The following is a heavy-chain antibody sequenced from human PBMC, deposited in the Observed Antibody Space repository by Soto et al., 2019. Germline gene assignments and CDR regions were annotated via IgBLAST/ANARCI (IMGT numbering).Heavy chain of an antibody. Sequence: QVQLVQSGAEVKKPGSSVRVSCTASEGTFDFYTSSWVRQAPGKGLEWMGRFIPMVTMTSYAQKFQGRVMITADKSTSTVYRILSSLKSDDTAIYYCATNYGSGSTQFDYWGQGPLVTVSS. CDR1: EGTFDFYT. CDR3: ATNYGSGSTQFDY. J-gene: IGHJ4*02. CDR2: FIPMVTMT. D-gene: IGHD3-10*01. V-gene: IGHV1-69*02.